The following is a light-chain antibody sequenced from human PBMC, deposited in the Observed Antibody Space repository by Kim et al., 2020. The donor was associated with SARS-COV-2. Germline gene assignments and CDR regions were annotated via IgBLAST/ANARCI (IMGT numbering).Light chain of an antibody. CDR3: QVCDSRTYV. CDR1: SNGSKN. J-gene: IGLJ1*01. CDR2: SDS. V-gene: IGLV3-9*01. Sequence: VALVTTASIYCGGNSNGSKNVRLYKQKPGQATVLVIYSDSNRRSGIPERFCRSSTGNTVTLTSSRAQAGDEPDYCCQVCDSRTYVFGTGTKVTVL.